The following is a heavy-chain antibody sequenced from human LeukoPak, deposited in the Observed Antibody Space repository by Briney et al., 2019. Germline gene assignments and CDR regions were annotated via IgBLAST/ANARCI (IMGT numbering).Heavy chain of an antibody. J-gene: IGHJ3*02. CDR3: ARQGITIFGASGAFDI. V-gene: IGHV4-39*01. D-gene: IGHD3-3*01. CDR1: GGSISSSSYY. Sequence: SETLSLTCTVSGGSISSSSYYWGWIRQPPGKGLEWIGSIYYSGSTYYNPSLKSRVTISVDTSKNQFSLKLSSVTAADTAVYYCARQGITIFGASGAFDIWGQGTKVTVSS. CDR2: IYYSGST.